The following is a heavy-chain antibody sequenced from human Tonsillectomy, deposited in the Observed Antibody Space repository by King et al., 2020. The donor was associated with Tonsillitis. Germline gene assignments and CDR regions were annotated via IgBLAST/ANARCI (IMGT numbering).Heavy chain of an antibody. CDR1: GGSFSGYY. V-gene: IGHV4-34*01. CDR2: INHSGRT. CDR3: AREGYQLLNSAFDI. Sequence: VQLQQWGAGLLKPSETLSLTCAVYGGSFSGYYWSWIRQPPGKGLEWIGEINHSGRTNYNPSLKSRVTVSVDTSKNQFSLKLSSVTAADTAVYYCAREGYQLLNSAFDIWGQGTMVTVSS. D-gene: IGHD2-2*01. J-gene: IGHJ3*02.